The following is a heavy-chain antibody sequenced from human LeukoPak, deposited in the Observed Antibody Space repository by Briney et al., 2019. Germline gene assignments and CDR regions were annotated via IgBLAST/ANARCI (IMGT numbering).Heavy chain of an antibody. D-gene: IGHD3-3*01. CDR1: GRSISSYY. Sequence: SETQSLTCTLSGRSISSYYWRWIRHPPGEGLEWIGYIYYSGSTNYNPSLTSRVTISVDTSKNQFSLKLSSVTAADTAVYYCARSGVVIHYYFDYWGQGTLVTVSS. CDR3: ARSGVVIHYYFDY. J-gene: IGHJ4*02. V-gene: IGHV4-59*01. CDR2: IYYSGST.